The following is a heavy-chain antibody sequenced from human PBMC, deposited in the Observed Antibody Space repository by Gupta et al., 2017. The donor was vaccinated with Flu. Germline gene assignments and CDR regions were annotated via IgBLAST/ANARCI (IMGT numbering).Heavy chain of an antibody. Sequence: HVQLVQSGAEVKKPGASVKVSCKASGYTFRSDGLQWVRQARGQGLEWVGWINEGTGDTAYSQTFKGRGTITRDTSASKAYMELSSLRSEDTAVYYCAKVQGSSWYSYLDYWGQGTLVTVSS. D-gene: IGHD6-13*01. J-gene: IGHJ4*02. CDR1: GYTFRSDG. CDR3: AKVQGSSWYSYLDY. V-gene: IGHV1-3*01. CDR2: INEGTGDT.